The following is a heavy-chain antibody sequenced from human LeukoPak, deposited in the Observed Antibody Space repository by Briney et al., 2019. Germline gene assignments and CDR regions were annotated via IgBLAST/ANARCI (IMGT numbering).Heavy chain of an antibody. Sequence: GESLKISCKGSGYSFTSYWIGWVRQMPGKGLEWMGIIYPGDSDARYSPSFQGQVTISVDKSISTAYLQWSSLKASDTAMYYCARLRSSSVAWKGFRNGGGDYWGQGTLVTVSS. CDR1: GYSFTSYW. J-gene: IGHJ4*02. V-gene: IGHV5-51*01. D-gene: IGHD6-13*01. CDR3: ARLRSSSVAWKGFRNGGGDY. CDR2: IYPGDSDA.